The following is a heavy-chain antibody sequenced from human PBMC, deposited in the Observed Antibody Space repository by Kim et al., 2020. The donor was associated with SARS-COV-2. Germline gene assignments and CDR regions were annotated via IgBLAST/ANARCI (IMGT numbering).Heavy chain of an antibody. CDR1: GYSISSGYY. Sequence: SETLSLTCTVSGYSISSGYYWGWIRQPPGKGLEWIGSIYHSGSTYYNPSLKSRVTISVDTSKNQFSLKLSSVTAADTAVYYCARDARNYYYGMDVWGQGTTVTVSS. V-gene: IGHV4-38-2*02. D-gene: IGHD2-15*01. CDR2: IYHSGST. J-gene: IGHJ6*02. CDR3: ARDARNYYYGMDV.